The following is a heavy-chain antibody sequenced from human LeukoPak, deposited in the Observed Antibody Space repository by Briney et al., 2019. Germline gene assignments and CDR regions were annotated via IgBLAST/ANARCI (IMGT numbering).Heavy chain of an antibody. CDR1: GFTFSSYS. J-gene: IGHJ4*02. CDR2: ISSSSSYI. CDR3: ARVAAAGPIDY. Sequence: PGGSLRLSCAASGFTFSSYSMNWVRQAPGKGLEWVSFISSSSSYIYYADSVKGRFTISRDNAKNSLYLQMNSLRAEDTAVYYCARVAAAGPIDYWGQGTLVTVSS. V-gene: IGHV3-21*01. D-gene: IGHD6-13*01.